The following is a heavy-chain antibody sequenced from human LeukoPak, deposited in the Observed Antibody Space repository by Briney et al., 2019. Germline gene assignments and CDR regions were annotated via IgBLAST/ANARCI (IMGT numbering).Heavy chain of an antibody. V-gene: IGHV3-48*03. D-gene: IGHD2-21*01. CDR3: VRDRGGAYSGDNLFDP. CDR2: IIGSGSTT. J-gene: IGHJ5*02. Sequence: PAGSLRLSCAASGFTFSSYEMNWVRQAPGKGLEWLSYIIGSGSTTQYADSVRDRFTISRDNDKNAVYLQMNSLRADDTAIYYCVRDRGGAYSGDNLFDPWGQGTLVTVSS. CDR1: GFTFSSYE.